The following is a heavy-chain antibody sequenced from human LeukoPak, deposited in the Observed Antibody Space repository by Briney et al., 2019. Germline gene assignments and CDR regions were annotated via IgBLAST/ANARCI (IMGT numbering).Heavy chain of an antibody. CDR1: GFTFSSYA. Sequence: GGSLRLSCAASGFTFSSYAMSWVGQAPGKGLEWVSAISGSGGSTYYADAVKGRFTISRDNSKNTLYLQMNSLRAEDTAVYYCAKGAYDSSGYYPPSSYWGQGTLVTVSS. CDR3: AKGAYDSSGYYPPSSY. V-gene: IGHV3-23*01. J-gene: IGHJ4*02. CDR2: ISGSGGST. D-gene: IGHD3-22*01.